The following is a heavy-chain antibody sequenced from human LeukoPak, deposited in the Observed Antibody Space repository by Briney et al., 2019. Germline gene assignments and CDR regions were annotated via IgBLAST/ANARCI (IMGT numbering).Heavy chain of an antibody. Sequence: ASVKVSCKASGYTFTNYAMNWVRQAPGQGLEWMGWINTNTGNPTYVQGFTGRFVFSLDTSVSTAYLQISSLKAEDTAVYYCASNYDRYYYYYYMDVWGKGTTVTVSS. CDR2: INTNTGNP. D-gene: IGHD3-22*01. J-gene: IGHJ6*03. CDR3: ASNYDRYYYYYYMDV. V-gene: IGHV7-4-1*02. CDR1: GYTFTNYA.